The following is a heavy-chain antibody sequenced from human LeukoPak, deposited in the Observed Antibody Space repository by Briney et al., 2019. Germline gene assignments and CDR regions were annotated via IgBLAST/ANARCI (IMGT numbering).Heavy chain of an antibody. CDR1: GFTFSSYA. V-gene: IGHV3-64*01. Sequence: GGSLRLSCAASGFTFSSYAMHWVRQAPGKGLEYVSAISSNGGSTYYANSVKGRFTISRDNSKNTLYLQMGSLRAEDMAVYYCARDRGFWAYYYYMDVWGKGTTVTVSS. CDR3: ARDRGFWAYYYYMDV. D-gene: IGHD3-10*01. CDR2: ISSNGGST. J-gene: IGHJ6*03.